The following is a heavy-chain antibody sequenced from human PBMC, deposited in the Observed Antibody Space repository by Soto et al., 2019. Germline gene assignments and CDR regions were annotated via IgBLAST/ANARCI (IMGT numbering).Heavy chain of an antibody. CDR2: IYPGDSDT. V-gene: IGHV5-51*01. Sequence: GESLKISCKGSGYSFTSYWIGWVRQMPGKGLEWMGIIYPGDSDTRYSPAFQGQVTISADKSIRTADLQWSSLKASDSAMYYCARRVGYCSSTSCSGGPSWFDPWGEGTLVTV. D-gene: IGHD2-2*01. CDR1: GYSFTSYW. J-gene: IGHJ5*02. CDR3: ARRVGYCSSTSCSGGPSWFDP.